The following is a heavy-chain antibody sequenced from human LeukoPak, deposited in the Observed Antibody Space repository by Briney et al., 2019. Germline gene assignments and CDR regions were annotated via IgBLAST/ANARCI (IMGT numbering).Heavy chain of an antibody. Sequence: SSVKVSCQPSGGTFISCAISWVRQAAGQGLEGMGRSIPILCIANYAQHFQGRVTITADKSTSTAYLDLSSLRSEDTAVYYCASVCLYYYGSGSFCWFDPWGQGTLVTVSS. V-gene: IGHV1-69*04. CDR1: GGTFISCA. D-gene: IGHD3-10*01. CDR3: ASVCLYYYGSGSFCWFDP. J-gene: IGHJ5*02. CDR2: SIPILCIA.